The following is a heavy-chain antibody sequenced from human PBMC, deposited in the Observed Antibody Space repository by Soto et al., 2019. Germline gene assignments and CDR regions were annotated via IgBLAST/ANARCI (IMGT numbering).Heavy chain of an antibody. J-gene: IGHJ5*02. Sequence: QVKLVQSGGEVKKPGASVKVSCKASGYTFTSYGISWVRQAPGQGLEWMGRISAYNGNTNYAQKLKGRVTMTTDTSASTPYMELRSLRSDDTSVYYCARVVGALGHWFDPWGQGTLVTASS. CDR3: ARVVGALGHWFDP. CDR2: ISAYNGNT. CDR1: GYTFTSYG. V-gene: IGHV1-18*01. D-gene: IGHD1-26*01.